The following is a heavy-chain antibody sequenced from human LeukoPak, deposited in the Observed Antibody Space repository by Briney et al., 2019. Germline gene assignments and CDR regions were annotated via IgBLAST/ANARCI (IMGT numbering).Heavy chain of an antibody. CDR3: ARDPYSSGWNNWFDP. J-gene: IGHJ5*02. V-gene: IGHV4-59*01. CDR2: IYYSGST. Sequence: SETLSLTCTVSGGSISSYYWSWIRQPPGKGLEWIGYIYYSGSTNYNPSLKSRVTISVDTSKNQFSLKLSSVPATDTAVYYCARDPYSSGWNNWFDPWGQGTLVTVSS. CDR1: GGSISSYY. D-gene: IGHD6-19*01.